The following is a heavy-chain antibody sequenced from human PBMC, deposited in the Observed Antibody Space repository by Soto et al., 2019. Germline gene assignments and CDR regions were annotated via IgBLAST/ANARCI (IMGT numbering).Heavy chain of an antibody. CDR3: TRDYDISDNLPGF. CDR2: ISISSDVI. Sequence: QVQLVESGGGLVQPGWSLRLSCVASGFLFTDYYMTWVRQAPGKGLEWISSISISSDVIYYADSVKGRFTISRDNAKRSVFLEMSSLSAEDTAFYYCTRDYDISDNLPGFWGQGTLVTVSS. J-gene: IGHJ4*02. V-gene: IGHV3-11*01. CDR1: GFLFTDYY. D-gene: IGHD3-22*01.